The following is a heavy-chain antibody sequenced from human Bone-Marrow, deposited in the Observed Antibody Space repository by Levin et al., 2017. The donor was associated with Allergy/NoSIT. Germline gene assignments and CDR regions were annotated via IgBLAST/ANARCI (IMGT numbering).Heavy chain of an antibody. CDR2: ISYDGSNK. V-gene: IGHV3-30*04. J-gene: IGHJ4*02. D-gene: IGHD3-3*01. CDR3: ASPYYDFWSGYLPYPLRGENFDY. CDR1: GFTFSSYA. Sequence: GGSLRLSCAASGFTFSSYAMHWVRQAPGKGLEWVAVISYDGSNKYYADSVKGRFTISRDNSKNTLYLQMNSLRAEDTAVYYCASPYYDFWSGYLPYPLRGENFDYWGQGTLVTVSS.